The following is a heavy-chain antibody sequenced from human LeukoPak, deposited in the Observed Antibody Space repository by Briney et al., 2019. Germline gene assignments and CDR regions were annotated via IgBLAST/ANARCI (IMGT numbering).Heavy chain of an antibody. D-gene: IGHD5-18*01. J-gene: IGHJ4*02. V-gene: IGHV3-7*01. CDR1: GFTFSSYW. Sequence: GGSLRLSCAASGFTFSSYWMSWVRQAPGKGLEWVANIKQDGSEEYYVDSVKGRFTISRDNAKNSLYLQMNSLRPEDTAVYYCAKDPRDHSYGWSWRYFDYWGQGTLVTVPS. CDR2: IKQDGSEE. CDR3: AKDPRDHSYGWSWRYFDY.